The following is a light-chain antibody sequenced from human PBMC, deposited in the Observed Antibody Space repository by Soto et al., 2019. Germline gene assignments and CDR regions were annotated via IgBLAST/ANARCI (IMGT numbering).Light chain of an antibody. Sequence: QSVLTQPPSVSGAPGQRVTISCTGSSSNIGAGYDVHWYQQLPGTAPKLLIYVNNNRPSGVPDRFSGSKSGTSASLAITGLQAEDEADYYCQSYDSSLNGVVFGGGTKVTVL. CDR3: QSYDSSLNGVV. CDR1: SSNIGAGYD. V-gene: IGLV1-40*01. J-gene: IGLJ2*01. CDR2: VNN.